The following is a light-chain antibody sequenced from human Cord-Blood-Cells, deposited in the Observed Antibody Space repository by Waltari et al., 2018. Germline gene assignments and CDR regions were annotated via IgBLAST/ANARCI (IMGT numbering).Light chain of an antibody. CDR3: QQSYSTPYT. Sequence: DILMTQSPSSLSASVGDRVTITCRASQSISSYLNWYQQKPGKAPKHLIYAASSLQSGVPSRFSGSGSGTDFTLTISSLQPEDFATYYCQQSYSTPYTFGQGTKLEIK. CDR1: QSISSY. V-gene: IGKV1-39*01. CDR2: AAS. J-gene: IGKJ2*01.